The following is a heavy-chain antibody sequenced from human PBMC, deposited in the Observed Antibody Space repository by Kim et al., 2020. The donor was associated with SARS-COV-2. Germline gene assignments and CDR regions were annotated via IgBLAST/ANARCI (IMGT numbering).Heavy chain of an antibody. CDR1: GGSISSSSYY. J-gene: IGHJ5*02. V-gene: IGHV4-39*07. CDR3: ARGGLGYSGYDLNWFDP. D-gene: IGHD5-12*01. Sequence: SETLSLTCTVSGGSISSSSYYWGWIRQPPGKGLEWIGSIYYSGSTYYTPSLKSRVTISVDTSKNQFSLKLSSVTAADTAVYYCARGGLGYSGYDLNWFDPWGQGTLVTVSS. CDR2: IYYSGST.